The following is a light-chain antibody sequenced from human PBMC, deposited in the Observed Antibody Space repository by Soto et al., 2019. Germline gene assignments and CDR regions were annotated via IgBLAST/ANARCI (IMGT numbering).Light chain of an antibody. J-gene: IGKJ4*01. CDR3: QQYDNWPLT. CDR1: QSVSSN. Sequence: EILMTQSPATLSVSPGERATLSCRASQSVSSNLAWYQQKPGQAPRLLIYGASTRATGIPARFSGSGSGTEFTLTISSLQFEDFAVYYCQQYDNWPLTFGGGTKVDIK. V-gene: IGKV3-15*01. CDR2: GAS.